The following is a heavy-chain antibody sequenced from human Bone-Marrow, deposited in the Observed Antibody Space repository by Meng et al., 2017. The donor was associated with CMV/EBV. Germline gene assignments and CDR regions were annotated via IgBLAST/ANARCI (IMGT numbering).Heavy chain of an antibody. CDR2: IYSGGSST. CDR3: AKGYSSTWYEPYFDS. CDR1: GFTFSTYA. D-gene: IGHD6-13*01. V-gene: IGHV3-23*03. Sequence: GESLKISCAASGFTFSTYAMSWVRQAPGKGLDWVSVIYSGGSSTYYADSVKGRFTISRDNSKNTLYLQMNSLRAEDTAVYYCAKGYSSTWYEPYFDSWGQGTLVTVSS. J-gene: IGHJ4*02.